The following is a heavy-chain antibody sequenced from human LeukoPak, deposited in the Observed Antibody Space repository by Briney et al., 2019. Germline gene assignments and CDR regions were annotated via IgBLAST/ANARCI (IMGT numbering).Heavy chain of an antibody. CDR2: INPNSGGT. J-gene: IGHJ4*02. CDR1: GYTFTGYY. V-gene: IGHV1-2*02. Sequence: VASVKVSCKASGYTFTGYYMHSVRQAPGQGLEWMGWINPNSGGTNYAQKFQGRVTMTRDTSISTAYMELSRLRSDDTAVYYCARGRPYGSSTSCSLGHWGEGTLVTVSS. CDR3: ARGRPYGSSTSCSLGH. D-gene: IGHD2-2*01.